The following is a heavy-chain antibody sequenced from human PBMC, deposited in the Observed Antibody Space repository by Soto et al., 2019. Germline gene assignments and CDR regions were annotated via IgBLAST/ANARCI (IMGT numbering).Heavy chain of an antibody. CDR2: VSFDSNYI. D-gene: IGHD6-13*01. CDR3: ARERGWQLYFDY. CDR1: GFTFSSYS. J-gene: IGHJ4*02. V-gene: IGHV3-21*01. Sequence: PGGSLRLSCAASGFTFSSYSMNWVRQAPGKGLEWVSLVSFDSNYIYYADSVKGRFTISRDNAKNSVYLQVNSLRAEDTAVYYCARERGWQLYFDYWGQGALVTVSS.